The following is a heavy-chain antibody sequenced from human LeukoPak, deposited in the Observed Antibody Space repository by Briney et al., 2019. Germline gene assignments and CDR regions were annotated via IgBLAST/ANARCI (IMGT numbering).Heavy chain of an antibody. Sequence: EASVKVSCKASGYTFTSYGISWVRQAPGQGLEWMGWINPNSGGTNYAQKFQGRVTMTRDTSISTAYMELSRLRSDDTAVYYCARVAYSSSWYVYWGQGTLVTVSS. CDR3: ARVAYSSSWYVY. CDR2: INPNSGGT. CDR1: GYTFTSYG. J-gene: IGHJ4*02. V-gene: IGHV1-2*02. D-gene: IGHD6-13*01.